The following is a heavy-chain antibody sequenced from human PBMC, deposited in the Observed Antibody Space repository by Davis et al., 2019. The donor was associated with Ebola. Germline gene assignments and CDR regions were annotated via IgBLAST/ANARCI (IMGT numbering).Heavy chain of an antibody. CDR3: VIQGGYSNGGHFDF. J-gene: IGHJ4*02. V-gene: IGHV3-33*01. CDR1: GFTFSTYG. D-gene: IGHD4-11*01. CDR2: IWYDGGTK. Sequence: GGSLRLSCAASGFTFSTYGMHWVRQAPGKGLEWVAVIWYDGGTKYYADSVKGRFIISRDNSKNMLYLQMNSLRAEDTAVYYCVIQGGYSNGGHFDFWGQGTLVTVSS.